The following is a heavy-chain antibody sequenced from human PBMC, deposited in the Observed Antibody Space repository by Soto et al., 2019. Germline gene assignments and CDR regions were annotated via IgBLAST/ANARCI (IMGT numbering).Heavy chain of an antibody. Sequence: GGSLRLSCAASGFTFSNAWMSWVRQAPGKGLEWVGRIKSKTDGGTTDYAAPVKGRFTISRDDSKNTLYLQMNSLKTEDTAVYYCTTGLLTGEGLDAFDIWGQGTMVTISS. V-gene: IGHV3-15*01. D-gene: IGHD7-27*01. CDR1: GFTFSNAW. J-gene: IGHJ3*02. CDR2: IKSKTDGGTT. CDR3: TTGLLTGEGLDAFDI.